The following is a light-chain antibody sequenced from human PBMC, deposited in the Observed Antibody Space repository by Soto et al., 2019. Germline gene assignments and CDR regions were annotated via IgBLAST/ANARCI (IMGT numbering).Light chain of an antibody. CDR3: QQSYSIPWT. CDR2: AAS. V-gene: IGKV1-39*01. Sequence: DIQMTQSPSSLSASVRDRVTFTFRASQSISSYLNWYQQKPGKAPKVLIYAASSLQSGVPSRFSGSGSGTDFTLTISSLQPEDFATYYCQQSYSIPWTFGQGTKVDIK. J-gene: IGKJ1*01. CDR1: QSISSY.